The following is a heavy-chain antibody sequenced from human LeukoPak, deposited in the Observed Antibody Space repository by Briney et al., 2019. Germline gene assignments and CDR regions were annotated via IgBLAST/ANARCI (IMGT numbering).Heavy chain of an antibody. D-gene: IGHD5-18*01. CDR2: IYTSGST. Sequence: SQTLSLTCTVSGGSISSGSYYWSWIRQPAGKGLEWIGRIYTSGSTNYNPSLKSRVTISVDTSKNQFSLKLSSVTAADTAVYYCARVGYGYGYYFDYWGQGTLVTVSS. CDR1: GGSISSGSYY. J-gene: IGHJ4*02. V-gene: IGHV4-61*02. CDR3: ARVGYGYGYYFDY.